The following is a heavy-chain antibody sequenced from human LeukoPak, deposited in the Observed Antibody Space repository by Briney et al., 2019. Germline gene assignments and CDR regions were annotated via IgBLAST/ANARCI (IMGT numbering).Heavy chain of an antibody. CDR1: GFTFSGAW. V-gene: IGHV3-7*01. Sequence: GGSLRLSCTASGFTFSGAWMTWVRQAPGKGLEGVANIREDGTEKNYVDSVKGRFTISRDNAKNSLFLQMSNLRDDHTAIYYCARHVGISFWGQGTLVTVSS. D-gene: IGHD7-27*01. J-gene: IGHJ4*02. CDR2: IREDGTEK. CDR3: ARHVGISF.